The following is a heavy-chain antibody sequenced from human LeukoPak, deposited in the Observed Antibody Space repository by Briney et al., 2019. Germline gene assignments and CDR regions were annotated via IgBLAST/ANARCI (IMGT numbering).Heavy chain of an antibody. CDR1: GYTFTSNY. D-gene: IGHD3-10*01. V-gene: IGHV1-46*01. CDR3: ARVLLWFGEYDAFDI. J-gene: IGHJ3*02. Sequence: ASVKVSCKAFGYTFTSNYMHWVRQAPGQGPEWMGVISPSGGSTTYAQKFQGRVTLTRDMSTSTAYMELSSLRSEDTAVYYCARVLLWFGEYDAFDIWGQGTMVTVSS. CDR2: ISPSGGST.